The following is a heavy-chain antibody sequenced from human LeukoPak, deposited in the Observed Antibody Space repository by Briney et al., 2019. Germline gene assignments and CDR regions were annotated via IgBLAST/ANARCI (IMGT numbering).Heavy chain of an antibody. D-gene: IGHD6-13*01. CDR3: ARDRGGVRSSWYNWFDP. CDR2: ISYDGSNK. J-gene: IGHJ5*02. V-gene: IGHV3-30-3*01. CDR1: GFTFSSYA. Sequence: PGGSLRLSCAASGFTFSSYAMHWVRQAPGKGLEWVAVISYDGSNKYYADSVKGRFTISRDNSKNTLYLQMNSLRAEDTAVYYCARDRGGVRSSWYNWFDPRGQGTLVTVSS.